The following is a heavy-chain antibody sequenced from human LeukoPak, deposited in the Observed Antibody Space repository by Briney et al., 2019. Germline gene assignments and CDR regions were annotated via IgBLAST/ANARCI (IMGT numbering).Heavy chain of an antibody. CDR1: GGSVSSGTYY. J-gene: IGHJ4*02. CDR3: ARDLHGSPYDFWSGYSNFDY. D-gene: IGHD3-3*01. Sequence: SETLSLTCTVSGGSVSSGTYYWSWIRQPPGKGLEWIGYIYYSGSTNYNPSLKSRVTISVDTSKNQFSLKLSSVTAADTAVYYCARDLHGSPYDFWSGYSNFDYWGQGTLVTVSS. CDR2: IYYSGST. V-gene: IGHV4-61*01.